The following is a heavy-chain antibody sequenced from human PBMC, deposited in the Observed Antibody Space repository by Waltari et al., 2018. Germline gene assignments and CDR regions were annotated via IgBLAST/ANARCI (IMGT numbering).Heavy chain of an antibody. CDR1: GFTFNSHW. V-gene: IGHV3-74*01. CDR3: AKECVDTAICDY. D-gene: IGHD5-18*01. J-gene: IGHJ4*02. CDR2: INSDGSIT. Sequence: SGGGLVQPGGSLRLSCVASGFTFNSHWMHWVRQAPGKGLVWVSRINSDGSITAYADSVKGRFTISRDNAKNTLYLQMNSLRAEDTAVYYCAKECVDTAICDYWGQGTLVTVSS.